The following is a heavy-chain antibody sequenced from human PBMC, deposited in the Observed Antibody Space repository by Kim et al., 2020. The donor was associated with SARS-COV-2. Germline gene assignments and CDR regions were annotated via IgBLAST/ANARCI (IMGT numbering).Heavy chain of an antibody. D-gene: IGHD6-19*01. CDR2: ISGSGGST. CDR1: GFTFSSYA. Sequence: GGSLRLSCAASGFTFSSYAMSWVRQAPGKGLEWVSAISGSGGSTYYADSVKGRFTISRDNSKNTLYLQMNSLRAEDTAVYYCAKDPGIAVAGLVRGYFDYWGQGTLVTVSS. CDR3: AKDPGIAVAGLVRGYFDY. J-gene: IGHJ4*02. V-gene: IGHV3-23*01.